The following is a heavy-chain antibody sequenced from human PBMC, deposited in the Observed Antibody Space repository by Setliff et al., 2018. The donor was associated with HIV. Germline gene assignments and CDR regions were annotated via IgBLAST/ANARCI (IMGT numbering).Heavy chain of an antibody. CDR3: ARLGHTFGGPGY. CDR2: IYYSGST. J-gene: IGHJ4*02. Sequence: SETLSLTCAVSGYSISSGFYWGWIRQHPRKGLEWIGYIYYSGSTHYNPSPKSRLTISVDMSKNQLSLKLSSVTAADTAVYYCARLGHTFGGPGYWGQGTLVTISS. V-gene: IGHV4-38-2*01. D-gene: IGHD3-16*01. CDR1: GYSISSGFY.